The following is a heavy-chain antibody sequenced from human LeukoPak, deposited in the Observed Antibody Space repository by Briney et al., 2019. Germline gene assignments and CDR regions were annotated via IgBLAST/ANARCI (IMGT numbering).Heavy chain of an antibody. CDR1: GGTFSSYA. J-gene: IGHJ4*02. CDR3: ARDSPPDVLRYFDWLSLGKYYFDY. Sequence: SVKVSCKASGGTFSSYAISWVRQAPGQGLEWMGGIIPIFGTANYAQKFQGRVTITADESTSTAYMELSSLRSDDTAVYYCARDSPPDVLRYFDWLSLGKYYFDYWGQGTLVTVSS. CDR2: IIPIFGTA. D-gene: IGHD3-9*01. V-gene: IGHV1-69*01.